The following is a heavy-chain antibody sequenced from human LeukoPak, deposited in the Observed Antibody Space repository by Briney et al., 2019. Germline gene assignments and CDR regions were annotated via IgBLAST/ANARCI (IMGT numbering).Heavy chain of an antibody. Sequence: SETLSLTCTVSGVSISSSNSYWGWIRQPPGKGLEWIGEINHSGSTNYNPSLKSRVTISVDTSKNQFSLKLSSVTAADTAVYYCARGRYSSSWYFDVWFDPWGQGTLVTVSS. J-gene: IGHJ5*02. V-gene: IGHV4-39*07. D-gene: IGHD6-13*01. CDR2: INHSGST. CDR3: ARGRYSSSWYFDVWFDP. CDR1: GVSISSSNSY.